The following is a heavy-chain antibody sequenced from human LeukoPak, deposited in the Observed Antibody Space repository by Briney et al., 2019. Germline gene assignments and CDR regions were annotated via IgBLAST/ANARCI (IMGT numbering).Heavy chain of an antibody. J-gene: IGHJ4*02. Sequence: GASVKVSCKASGYTFTSYDINWVRQATGQGLEWMGMIYPRDGGTSYAQKFQGRVTVTRDTSTSTVHMELSGLRSEDTAVYYCARDQEGFDYWGQGTLVTVSS. CDR1: GYTFTSYD. V-gene: IGHV1-46*01. CDR2: IYPRDGGT. CDR3: ARDQEGFDY.